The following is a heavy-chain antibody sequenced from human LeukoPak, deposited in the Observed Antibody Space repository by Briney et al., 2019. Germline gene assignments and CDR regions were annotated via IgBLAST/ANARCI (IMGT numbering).Heavy chain of an antibody. CDR2: TSNSDYP. CDR1: GASIRTSEDH. J-gene: IGHJ4*02. D-gene: IGHD3-10*01. V-gene: IGHV4-31*03. Sequence: SETLSLTCTVSGASIRTSEDHWTWLRQHPGKGLEWIGYTSNSDYPDSNPSLKSRVTISLDTSKNQFSLKLRSVTAADTAVYYCAREPTQPLRFGEFHPFDNWGQGTLVTVSS. CDR3: AREPTQPLRFGEFHPFDN.